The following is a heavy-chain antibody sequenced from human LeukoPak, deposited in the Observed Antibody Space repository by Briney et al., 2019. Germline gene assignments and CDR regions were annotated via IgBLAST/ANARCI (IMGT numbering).Heavy chain of an antibody. D-gene: IGHD6-19*01. Sequence: GASVKVPCKASGYTFTSYGISWVRQAPGQGLEWMGWISAYNGNTNYAQKLQGRVTMTTDTSTSTAYMELRSLRSDDTAVYYCARVEYSSGWYPYVDYWGQGTLVTVSS. CDR1: GYTFTSYG. CDR3: ARVEYSSGWYPYVDY. V-gene: IGHV1-18*01. J-gene: IGHJ4*02. CDR2: ISAYNGNT.